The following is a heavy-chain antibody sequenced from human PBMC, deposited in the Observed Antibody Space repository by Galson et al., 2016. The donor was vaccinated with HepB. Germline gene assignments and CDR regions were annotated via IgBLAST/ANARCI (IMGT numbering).Heavy chain of an antibody. Sequence: SLRLSCAASGFIFSSFGMHWVRQAPGKGLEWVAVIWYDGTKRYYVDSVKGRFTISRDNSKNTLSLQMNSLRAEDTAVYYCVRDEGNYFALAYWGQGTLVTVSS. CDR2: IWYDGTKR. CDR3: VRDEGNYFALAY. J-gene: IGHJ4*02. V-gene: IGHV3-33*01. CDR1: GFIFSSFG. D-gene: IGHD4-11*01.